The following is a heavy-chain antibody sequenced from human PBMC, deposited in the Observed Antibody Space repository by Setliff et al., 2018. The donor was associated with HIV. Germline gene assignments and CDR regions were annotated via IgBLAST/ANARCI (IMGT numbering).Heavy chain of an antibody. CDR3: ARDHNSGTLHAFDL. D-gene: IGHD1-26*01. CDR2: INPRDSDA. CDR1: GYTFTTRW. J-gene: IGHJ3*01. V-gene: IGHV5-51*01. Sequence: GASLKISCQASGYTFTTRWIGWVRQMPGKGLEWMGNINPRDSDARYSPALQGHFTFSADQSIATAYLQWSSLKASDTAVYYCARDHNSGTLHAFDLWGQGTKVTFSS.